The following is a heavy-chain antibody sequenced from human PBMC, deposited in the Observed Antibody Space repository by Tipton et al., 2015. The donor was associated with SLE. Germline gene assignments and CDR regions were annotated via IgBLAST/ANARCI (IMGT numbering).Heavy chain of an antibody. CDR3: ARNYFDSSGDAFDV. Sequence: TLSLTCTVSGGSISRSAYYWGWIRQPPGKGLEWIGYIYYSGITNYNPSLRSRVSISLDTSKNQFSLRLTSVTAADTAVYYCARNYFDSSGDAFDVWGQGTMVTVSS. CDR2: IYYSGIT. CDR1: GGSISRSAYY. V-gene: IGHV4-61*05. D-gene: IGHD3-22*01. J-gene: IGHJ3*01.